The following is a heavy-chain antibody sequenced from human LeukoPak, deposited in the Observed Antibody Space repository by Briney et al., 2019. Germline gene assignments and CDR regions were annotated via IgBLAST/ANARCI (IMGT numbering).Heavy chain of an antibody. CDR2: ISGSGGST. D-gene: IGHD6-13*01. J-gene: IGHJ6*02. CDR1: GFTFSSYA. V-gene: IGHV3-23*01. CDR3: AKDGGIAAAGSPTMIYYYYGMDV. Sequence: PGGSLRLSCAASGFTFSSYAMSWVRRAPGKGLEWVSAISGSGGSTYYADSVKGRFTISRDNSKNTLYLQMNSLRAEDTAVYYCAKDGGIAAAGSPTMIYYYYGMDVWGQGTTVTVSS.